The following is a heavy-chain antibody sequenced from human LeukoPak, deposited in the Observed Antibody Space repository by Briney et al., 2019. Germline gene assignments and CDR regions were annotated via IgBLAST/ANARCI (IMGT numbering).Heavy chain of an antibody. CDR1: GGTFSSYA. Sequence: SVKVSCKASGGTFSSYAISWVRQAPGQGLEWMGRIIPILGIANYAQKFQGRVTITADKSTSTAYMELSSLRSEDTAVCYCARDSMVRGALNYYYYGMDVWGQGTTVTVSS. D-gene: IGHD3-10*01. CDR3: ARDSMVRGALNYYYYGMDV. V-gene: IGHV1-69*04. J-gene: IGHJ6*02. CDR2: IIPILGIA.